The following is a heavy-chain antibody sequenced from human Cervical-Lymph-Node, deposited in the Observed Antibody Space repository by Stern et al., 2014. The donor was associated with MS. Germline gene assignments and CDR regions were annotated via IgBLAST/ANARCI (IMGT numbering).Heavy chain of an antibody. CDR2: ISRSSSYI. D-gene: IGHD5-18*01. J-gene: IGHJ6*02. CDR3: ARVPPGDRAMLGCMDV. Sequence: EVQLVESGGGLVKPGESLRLSCAGSGFTFSGYSMNWVRQAPGKGLEWVSSISRSSSYIYFADSVKGRFTISRDNARKSLYLEMSSLRAEDTAVYYCARVPPGDRAMLGCMDVWGQGTTVTVSS. CDR1: GFTFSGYS. V-gene: IGHV3-21*01.